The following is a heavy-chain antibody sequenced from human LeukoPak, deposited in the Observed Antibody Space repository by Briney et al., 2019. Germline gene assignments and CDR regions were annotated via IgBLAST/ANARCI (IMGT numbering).Heavy chain of an antibody. V-gene: IGHV5-51*01. Sequence: GESLKISCKGSGYSFTSYWIGWVRQMPGKGLEWMGLISPGDSDTRYSPSLQGPVTISADKSSSTAYLQWSSLKASDTAMYYCARSASYLVGHDYWGQGTLVTVSS. J-gene: IGHJ4*02. CDR1: GYSFTSYW. D-gene: IGHD1-26*01. CDR3: ARSASYLVGHDY. CDR2: ISPGDSDT.